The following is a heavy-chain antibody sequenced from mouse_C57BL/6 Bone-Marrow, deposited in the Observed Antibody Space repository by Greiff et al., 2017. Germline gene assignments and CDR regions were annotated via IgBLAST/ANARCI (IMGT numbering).Heavy chain of an antibody. CDR2: ISNGGGST. D-gene: IGHD2-1*01. CDR3: ARHLLWNYAMDY. J-gene: IGHJ4*01. CDR1: GFTFSDYY. Sequence: DVHLVESGGGLVQPGGSLKLSCAASGFTFSDYYMYWVRQTPEKRLEWVAYISNGGGSTYYPDTVKGRFTISRDNAKNTLYLQMSRLKSEDTAMYYCARHLLWNYAMDYWGQGTSVTVSS. V-gene: IGHV5-12*01.